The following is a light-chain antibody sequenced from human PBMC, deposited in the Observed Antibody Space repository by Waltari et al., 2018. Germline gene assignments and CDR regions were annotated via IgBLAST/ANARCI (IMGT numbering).Light chain of an antibody. CDR3: QQHYPVWT. CDR1: RDISFL. Sequence: DLKMTQSPSTLSASVGERVSITCGVSRDISFLLVWYQKKPGKAPKHLVYKASVLESGVPSRFSGRVSGTRFTLTIISFQPDNVGTYYRQQHYPVWTFGQGTKVEI. J-gene: IGKJ1*01. V-gene: IGKV1-5*03. CDR2: KAS.